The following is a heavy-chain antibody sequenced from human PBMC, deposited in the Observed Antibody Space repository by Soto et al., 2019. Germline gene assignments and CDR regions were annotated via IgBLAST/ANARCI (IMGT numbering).Heavy chain of an antibody. V-gene: IGHV3-15*07. CDR3: TTVLVPLVGYCSSTSCQLIDY. J-gene: IGHJ4*02. CDR1: GFTFSNAW. CDR2: IKSKTDGGTT. D-gene: IGHD2-2*03. Sequence: GGSLRLSCAASGFTFSNAWMNWVRQAPGKGLEWVGRIKSKTDGGTTDYAAPVKGRFTISRDDSKNTLYLQMNSLKTEDTAVYYCTTVLVPLVGYCSSTSCQLIDYWGQGTLVTVSS.